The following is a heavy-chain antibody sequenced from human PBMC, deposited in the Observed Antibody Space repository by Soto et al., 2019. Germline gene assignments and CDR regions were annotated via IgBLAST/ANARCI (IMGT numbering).Heavy chain of an antibody. CDR3: ARESGDGYNNWFDP. V-gene: IGHV4-59*01. CDR1: GGSFDGYY. CDR2: IYYSGST. D-gene: IGHD5-12*01. J-gene: IGHJ5*02. Sequence: SSPLSLTCALSGGSFDGYYWSWIRQSPGKGLEWIGEIYYSGSTNYNPSLKSRVTISVDTSKNQFSLKLSSVTAADTAVYYCARESGDGYNNWFDPWGQGTLVTVSS.